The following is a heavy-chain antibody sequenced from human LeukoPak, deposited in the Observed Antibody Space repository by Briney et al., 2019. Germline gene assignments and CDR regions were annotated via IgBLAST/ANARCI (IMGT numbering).Heavy chain of an antibody. J-gene: IGHJ5*02. Sequence: GASVKISCKASGYTFTSYYMHWVRQAPGQGLEWMGIINPSGGSTSYAQKFQGRVTMTRDTSTSTVYMELSSLRSEDTAVYYCARAQSITGTTWWFDPWGQGTLVTVSS. CDR1: GYTFTSYY. CDR2: INPSGGST. D-gene: IGHD1-20*01. V-gene: IGHV1-46*01. CDR3: ARAQSITGTTWWFDP.